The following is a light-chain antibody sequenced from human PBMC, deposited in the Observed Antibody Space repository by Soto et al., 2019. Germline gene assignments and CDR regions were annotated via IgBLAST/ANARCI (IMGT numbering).Light chain of an antibody. CDR3: SSYTSSSTFYV. J-gene: IGLJ1*01. CDR1: SSDVGGYNY. CDR2: EVS. Sequence: QSVLTQPASVSGSPGQSITISCTGTSSDVGGYNYVSWYQQHPGKAPTLMIDEVSNRPSGVSNRFSGSQSGHTASLTISGLQAEDEADYYCSSYTSSSTFYVFGTGTNVTVL. V-gene: IGLV2-14*01.